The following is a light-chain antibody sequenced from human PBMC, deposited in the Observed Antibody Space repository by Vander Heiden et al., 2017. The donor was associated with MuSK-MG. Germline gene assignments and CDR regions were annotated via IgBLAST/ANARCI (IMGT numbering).Light chain of an antibody. CDR2: GAS. J-gene: IGKJ4*01. Sequence: ETVLPHSPGTLSLSPVETATLSCRASQTVGNSFLAWYQQKPGQYPRLLIHGASNRASGIPDRFSGSGSGTDFTLTISRLEPEDFAVYYCQQYDSPPLTFGGGAKVEI. CDR3: QQYDSPPLT. CDR1: QTVGNSF. V-gene: IGKV3-20*01.